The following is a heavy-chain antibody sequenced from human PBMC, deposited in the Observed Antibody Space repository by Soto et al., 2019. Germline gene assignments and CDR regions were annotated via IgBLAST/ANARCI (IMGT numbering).Heavy chain of an antibody. D-gene: IGHD3-16*02. CDR1: GFTFSSYG. Sequence: QVQLVESGGGVVQPGRSLRLSCAASGFTFSSYGMHWVRQAPGKGLEWVAVISYDGSNKYYADSVKGRFTISRDNSKNTLYLQMNSLRAEDTAVYYRAKDFSPSFWGSYRYAWYFDLWGRGTLVTVSS. CDR2: ISYDGSNK. CDR3: AKDFSPSFWGSYRYAWYFDL. J-gene: IGHJ2*01. V-gene: IGHV3-30*18.